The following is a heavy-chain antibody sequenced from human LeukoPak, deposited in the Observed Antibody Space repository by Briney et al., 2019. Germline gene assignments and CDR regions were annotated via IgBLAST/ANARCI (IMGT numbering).Heavy chain of an antibody. CDR1: GFTFSSYS. CDR3: AKGSRYYYDSSGSLDY. CDR2: ISSSSSYI. Sequence: GGSLRLSCAASGFTFSSYSMNWVRRAPGKGLEWVSSISSSSSYIYYADSVKGRFTISRDNSKNTLYLQMNSLRAEDTAVYYCAKGSRYYYDSSGSLDYWGQGTLVTVSS. V-gene: IGHV3-21*04. D-gene: IGHD3-22*01. J-gene: IGHJ4*02.